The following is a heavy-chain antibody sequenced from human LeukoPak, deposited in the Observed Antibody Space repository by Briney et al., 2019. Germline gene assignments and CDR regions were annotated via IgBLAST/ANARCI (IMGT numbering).Heavy chain of an antibody. CDR3: AHSSGNDYNLLRHYFDY. D-gene: IGHD5-24*01. CDR1: GLSLSNSGVG. J-gene: IGHJ4*02. CDR2: IYWDDDK. V-gene: IGHV2-5*02. Sequence: SGPTLVNPTQTLTLTCTFSGLSLSNSGVGVGWIREPPGKALEWLALIYWDDDKRYTPSLRRRLTITKDTSKNQVVLTMTNMDPVDTAIYYCAHSSGNDYNLLRHYFDYWGQGALVTVSS.